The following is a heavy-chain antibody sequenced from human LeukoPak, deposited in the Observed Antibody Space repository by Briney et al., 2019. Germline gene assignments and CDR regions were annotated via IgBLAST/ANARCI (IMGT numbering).Heavy chain of an antibody. Sequence: PSETLSLTCAVYGGSFSGYYWSWIRQPPGKGLEWIGEINHSGSTNYNPSLKSRVTISVDTSKNQFSLKLSSVTAADTAVYYCARGRCSSTSCYPGGCWGQGTLVTVSS. CDR1: GGSFSGYY. CDR2: INHSGST. V-gene: IGHV4-34*01. CDR3: ARGRCSSTSCYPGGC. D-gene: IGHD2-2*01. J-gene: IGHJ4*02.